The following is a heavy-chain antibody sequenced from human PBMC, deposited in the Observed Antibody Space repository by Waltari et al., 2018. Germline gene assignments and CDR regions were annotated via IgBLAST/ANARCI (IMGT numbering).Heavy chain of an antibody. CDR3: ARGVEYSTASWLDF. Sequence: QVQLVQSGAEVKKPGSSVKVSCKASGGTFTPYGINWVRQAPGQGLEWMGGIISMFGEANYAHKFRGRVTITADEPTSTAYMELTSLTSEDTAVYYCARGVEYSTASWLDFWGSGTLVTVSS. D-gene: IGHD6-6*01. J-gene: IGHJ4*01. V-gene: IGHV1-69*01. CDR2: IISMFGEA. CDR1: GGTFTPYG.